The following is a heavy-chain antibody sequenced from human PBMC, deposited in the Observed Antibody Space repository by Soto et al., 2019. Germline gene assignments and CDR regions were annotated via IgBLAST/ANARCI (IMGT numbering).Heavy chain of an antibody. CDR3: EVFDPYGMDV. D-gene: IGHD1-20*01. Sequence: QVQLVQSGAEVKKPGSSVKVSCKASRGTFSSYTISWVRQAPGQGLEWMGRIIPILGIANYAQKFQGRDTITADKSTSTAYMELSSLRSEDTAVYYCEVFDPYGMDVWGQGTTVTVSS. V-gene: IGHV1-69*02. CDR2: IIPILGIA. CDR1: RGTFSSYT. J-gene: IGHJ6*02.